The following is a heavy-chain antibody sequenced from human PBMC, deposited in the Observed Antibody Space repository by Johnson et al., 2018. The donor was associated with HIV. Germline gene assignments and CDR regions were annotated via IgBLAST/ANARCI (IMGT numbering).Heavy chain of an antibody. Sequence: VQLVESGGGLVQPGRSLRLSCAASGFTFDDYAMHWVRQAPGKGLEWVSGISWNSGSIGYADSVKGLFTISRDNAKNSLYLQMNSLRAEDTAVYYCARGTWEEPHSFDMWGQGTMVTVSS. CDR1: GFTFDDYA. V-gene: IGHV3-9*01. D-gene: IGHD1-14*01. J-gene: IGHJ3*02. CDR2: ISWNSGSI. CDR3: ARGTWEEPHSFDM.